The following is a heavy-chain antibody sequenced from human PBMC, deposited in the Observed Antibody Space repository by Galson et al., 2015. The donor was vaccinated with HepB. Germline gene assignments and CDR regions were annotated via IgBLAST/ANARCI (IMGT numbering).Heavy chain of an antibody. J-gene: IGHJ6*02. CDR3: ARSIAVSGTYFSGLDV. V-gene: IGHV5-51*01. CDR2: IYSGDSDI. CDR1: GYKFASFW. D-gene: IGHD6-19*01. Sequence: QSGAEVKKPGESLKISCKGSGYKFASFWIAWVRQTPGKGLESMGIIYSGDSDIRYNPTFQGQVTISVGKSISTAYLQWSSLKASDTAMYYCARSIAVSGTYFSGLDVWGQGTTVTVSS.